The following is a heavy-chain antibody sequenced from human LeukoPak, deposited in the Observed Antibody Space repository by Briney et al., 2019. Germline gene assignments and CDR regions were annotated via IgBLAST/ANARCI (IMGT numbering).Heavy chain of an antibody. D-gene: IGHD3-16*01. V-gene: IGHV4-38-2*02. J-gene: IGHJ6*03. CDR1: GYSISSGYY. CDR2: IYHSGST. Sequence: SETLSLTCTVSGYSISSGYYWGWIRQPPGKGLEWIGSIYHSGSTYYNPSLKSRVTIPVDTSKNQFSLKLSSVTAADTAVYYCARAALGYYYMDVWGKGTTVTVSS. CDR3: ARAALGYYYMDV.